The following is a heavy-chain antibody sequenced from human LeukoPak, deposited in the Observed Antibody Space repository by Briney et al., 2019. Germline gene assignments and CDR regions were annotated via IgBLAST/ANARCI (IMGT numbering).Heavy chain of an antibody. Sequence: SETLSLTCTVSGDSISSYYWSWIRQPAGKGLEWIGRIFTTGSTIYNPSLKSRVTMSVDTSKNQFSLTLSSVTAADTAVYYCGRGDSSGYYYGSFDYWGQGTQVTVSS. CDR1: GDSISSYY. J-gene: IGHJ4*02. CDR3: GRGDSSGYYYGSFDY. V-gene: IGHV4-4*07. CDR2: IFTTGST. D-gene: IGHD3-22*01.